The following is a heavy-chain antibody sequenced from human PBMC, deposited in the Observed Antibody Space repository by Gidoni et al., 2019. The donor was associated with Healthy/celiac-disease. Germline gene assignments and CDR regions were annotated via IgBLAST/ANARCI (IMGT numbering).Heavy chain of an antibody. D-gene: IGHD3-22*01. CDR3: ARVSGTHYYDSSGYYGAFDI. Sequence: QVQLVQSGAEVKKPGSSVKVSCKASGGTFSSYTISWVRQAPGQGLEWMGRIIPILGIANYAQKFQGRVTITADKSTSTAYMELSSLRSEDTAVYYCARVSGTHYYDSSGYYGAFDIWGQGTMVTVSS. CDR1: GGTFSSYT. CDR2: IIPILGIA. J-gene: IGHJ3*02. V-gene: IGHV1-69*02.